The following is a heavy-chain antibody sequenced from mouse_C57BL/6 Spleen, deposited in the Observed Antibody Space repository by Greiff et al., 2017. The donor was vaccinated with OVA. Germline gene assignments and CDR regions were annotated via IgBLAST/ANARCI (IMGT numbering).Heavy chain of an antibody. V-gene: IGHV1-9*01. CDR3: ARRRGYDYYAMDY. CDR2: ILPGSGST. Sequence: QVQLQQSGAELMKPGASVKLSCKATGYTFTGYWIEWVKQRPGHGLEWIGEILPGSGSTNYNAKFKGKATFTADTSSNTAYMQLSSLTTEDSAIYYCARRRGYDYYAMDYWGQGTSVTVSA. J-gene: IGHJ4*01. D-gene: IGHD2-10*02. CDR1: GYTFTGYW.